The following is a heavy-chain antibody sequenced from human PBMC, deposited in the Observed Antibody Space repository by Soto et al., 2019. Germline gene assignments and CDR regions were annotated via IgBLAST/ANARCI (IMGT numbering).Heavy chain of an antibody. CDR1: GYTFTSYD. CDR2: VNPNSGNT. V-gene: IGHV1-8*01. CDR3: ARGYYDTSGYYPIDF. D-gene: IGHD3-22*01. Sequence: ASVKVSCKASGYTFTSYDVMWVRQATGQGLEWMGWVNPNSGNTDSAQKFQGRVTMTWDTSINTAYMELSSLRSEDTAVYYCARGYYDTSGYYPIDFWGRGTLVTVSS. J-gene: IGHJ4*02.